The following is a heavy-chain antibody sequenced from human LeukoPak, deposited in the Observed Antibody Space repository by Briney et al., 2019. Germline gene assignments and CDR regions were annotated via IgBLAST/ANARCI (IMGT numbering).Heavy chain of an antibody. CDR1: GGSISSYY. Sequence: SETLSLTCTVSGGSISSYYWSWIRQSPGKGLQWIGYIFYSGSTNYNPSLKSRVTISADTSKNQFSLNLTSVTAADTALYYCARGPTRYYFDYWGQGTLVTVSS. V-gene: IGHV4-59*01. J-gene: IGHJ4*02. D-gene: IGHD1-1*01. CDR3: ARGPTRYYFDY. CDR2: IFYSGST.